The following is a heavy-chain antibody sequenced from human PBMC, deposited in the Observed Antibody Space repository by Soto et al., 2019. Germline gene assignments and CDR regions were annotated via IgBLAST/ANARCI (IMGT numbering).Heavy chain of an antibody. Sequence: QVQLQQWGAGLLKPSETLSLTCAVYGGSFSGYYWSWIRQPPGKGLEWIGEINHSGSTNYNPSLKCRVTISVDTSKNQFSLKLSSVNAADTAVYYCARGPKRGYCSGGSCLYYFDYWGQGTLVTVSS. V-gene: IGHV4-34*01. CDR1: GGSFSGYY. J-gene: IGHJ4*02. CDR2: INHSGST. D-gene: IGHD2-15*01. CDR3: ARGPKRGYCSGGSCLYYFDY.